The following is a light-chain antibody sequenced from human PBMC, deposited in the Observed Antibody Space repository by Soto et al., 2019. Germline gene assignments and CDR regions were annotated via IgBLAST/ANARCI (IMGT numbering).Light chain of an antibody. Sequence: IVFTQSPATMSLFPGGRGNLPCGASERVSSSYVAWYQMKAGLAPRLLIHDASTRASGIPDRFRGSKSGTDFTLTIRGLEPEDAALYYCQQYGSSPITFGQGTRLEIK. J-gene: IGKJ5*01. CDR2: DAS. CDR3: QQYGSSPIT. CDR1: ERVSSSY. V-gene: IGKV3D-20*01.